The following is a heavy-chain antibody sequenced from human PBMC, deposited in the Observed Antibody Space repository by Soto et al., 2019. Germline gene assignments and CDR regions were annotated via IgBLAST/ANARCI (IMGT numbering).Heavy chain of an antibody. CDR1: GGSISSYY. Sequence: SETLSLTCTVSGGSISSYYWSWIRQPAGKGLEWIGRIYTSGSTNYNPSLKSRVTMSVDTSKNQLSLKLSSVTAADTAVYYCARQITIFGVVIHYYYGMDVWGQGTTVTVSS. CDR2: IYTSGST. V-gene: IGHV4-4*07. CDR3: ARQITIFGVVIHYYYGMDV. J-gene: IGHJ6*02. D-gene: IGHD3-3*01.